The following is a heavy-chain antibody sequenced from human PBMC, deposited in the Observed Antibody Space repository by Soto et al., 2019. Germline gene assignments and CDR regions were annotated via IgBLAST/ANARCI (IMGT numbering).Heavy chain of an antibody. CDR1: GFTFSSYA. Sequence: GWSLRVSCAASGFTFSSYAMSWVRQAPGKGLEWVSAISGSGGSTYYADSVKGRFTISRDNSKNTLYLQMNSLRAEDTAVYYCAKETPTIRQYSSGSGGGFDPWGQGTLVTVS. CDR2: ISGSGGST. D-gene: IGHD6-19*01. J-gene: IGHJ5*02. V-gene: IGHV3-23*01. CDR3: AKETPTIRQYSSGSGGGFDP.